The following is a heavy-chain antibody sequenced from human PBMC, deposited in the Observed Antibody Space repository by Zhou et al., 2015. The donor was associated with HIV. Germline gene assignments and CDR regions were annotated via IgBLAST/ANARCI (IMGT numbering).Heavy chain of an antibody. J-gene: IGHJ6*03. CDR1: SSYA. D-gene: IGHD3-10*01. V-gene: IGHV1-69*01. CDR2: IIPIFGTA. CDR3: AREHEQGSDDRGTIHYYYYYMDV. Sequence: SSYAISWVRQAPGQGLEWMGGIIPIFGTANYAQKFQGRVTITADESTSTAYMELSSLRSEDTAVYYCAREHEQGSDDRGTIHYYYYYMDVWGKGTTVTVSS.